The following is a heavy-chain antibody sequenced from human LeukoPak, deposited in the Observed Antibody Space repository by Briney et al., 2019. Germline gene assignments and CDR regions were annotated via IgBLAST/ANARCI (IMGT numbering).Heavy chain of an antibody. CDR1: GFTFSSYG. Sequence: PGGSLRLSCAASGFTFSSYGMHWVRQAPGKGLEWVAFIRYDGSNKYYADSVKGRFTISRDNSKNTLYLQMNSLRAEDTAVYYCAKDDVGGDTAMVKGGDAFDYWGQGTLVTVSS. D-gene: IGHD5-18*01. V-gene: IGHV3-30*02. CDR2: IRYDGSNK. J-gene: IGHJ4*02. CDR3: AKDDVGGDTAMVKGGDAFDY.